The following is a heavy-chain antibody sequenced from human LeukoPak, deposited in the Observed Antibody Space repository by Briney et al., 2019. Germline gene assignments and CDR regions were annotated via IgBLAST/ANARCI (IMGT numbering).Heavy chain of an antibody. CDR2: ISAYNGNT. CDR1: GYTFTINH. V-gene: IGHV1-18*04. J-gene: IGHJ5*02. D-gene: IGHD3-22*01. Sequence: ASVKVSCKASGYTFTINHIHWVRQAPGQGLEWMGWISAYNGNTNYAQKLQGRVTMTTNTSTSTAYMELRSLRSDDTAVYYCARDPGSYYYDSSGYYPDGNWFDPWGQGTLVTVSS. CDR3: ARDPGSYYYDSSGYYPDGNWFDP.